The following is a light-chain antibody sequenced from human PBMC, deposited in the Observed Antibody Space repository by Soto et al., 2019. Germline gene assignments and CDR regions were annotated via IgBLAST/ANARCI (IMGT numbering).Light chain of an antibody. J-gene: IGLJ1*01. CDR3: CSLTTSHTYV. CDR2: HVT. V-gene: IGLV2-14*03. Sequence: QSALTQPASVSGSPGQSITISCTGTSSDIGHYDYVSWYQQHPGKAPKLMIYHVTYRPSGVSNRYSGSKSGNSDSLTISGLQADDEADYYCCSLTTSHTYVFGSGTKVTVL. CDR1: SSDIGHYDY.